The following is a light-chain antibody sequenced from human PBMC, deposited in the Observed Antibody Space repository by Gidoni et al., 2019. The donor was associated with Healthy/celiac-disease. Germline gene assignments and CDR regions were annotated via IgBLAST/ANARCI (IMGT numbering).Light chain of an antibody. V-gene: IGLV3-19*01. Sequence: SSELTQDPAVSVALGQTVRITCQGDSLRSYYASWYQQKPGQAPVLVIYGKNNRPSGNPDRFSGSSSGNTASLTITGAQAEDEADYYCNSRDSSGNLYVFGTGTKVTVL. CDR3: NSRDSSGNLYV. CDR1: SLRSYY. J-gene: IGLJ1*01. CDR2: GKN.